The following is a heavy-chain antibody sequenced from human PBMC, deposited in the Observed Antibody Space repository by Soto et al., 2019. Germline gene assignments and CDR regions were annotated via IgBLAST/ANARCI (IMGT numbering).Heavy chain of an antibody. Sequence: GGSLRLSCAASGFTFDDYAMHWVRQAPGKGPEWVSGISWDSTSIGYADSVKGRFTISRDNAKKSLYLQMNSLRAEDTAVYYCARDSPAIAVAGTSLWGQGTLVTVSS. V-gene: IGHV3-9*01. CDR1: GFTFDDYA. CDR2: ISWDSTSI. D-gene: IGHD6-19*01. J-gene: IGHJ4*02. CDR3: ARDSPAIAVAGTSL.